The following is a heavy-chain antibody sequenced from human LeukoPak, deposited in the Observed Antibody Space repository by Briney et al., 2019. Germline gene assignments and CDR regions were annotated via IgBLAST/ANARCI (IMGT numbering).Heavy chain of an antibody. CDR2: MNQDGSEK. D-gene: IGHD2-8*01. CDR3: ARAHLTGVDAFDI. CDR1: GFTFSSYW. Sequence: GGSLRLSCAASGFTFSSYWMSWVRQAPGKGLESVANMNQDGSEKYYVDSMKGRFTISRDNAKNSLYLQMNRLRAEDTAVYYCARAHLTGVDAFDIWGHGTMVTVSS. J-gene: IGHJ3*02. V-gene: IGHV3-7*01.